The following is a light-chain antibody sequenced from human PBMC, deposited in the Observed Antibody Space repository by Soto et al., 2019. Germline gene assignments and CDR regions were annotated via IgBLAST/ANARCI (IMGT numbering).Light chain of an antibody. V-gene: IGKV3-20*01. J-gene: IGKJ3*01. Sequence: ELVLTQSPDTPSSPPEERTTLSSGASKTVTSSNVAWNPQKPGQAPRPLVYVPSTRATGVPDRFSGSRSGTDFTLSISRLEPEEFAGYYCQQYGDSLPVTFGPGNKVEIQ. CDR1: KTVTSSN. CDR2: VPS. CDR3: QQYGDSLPVT.